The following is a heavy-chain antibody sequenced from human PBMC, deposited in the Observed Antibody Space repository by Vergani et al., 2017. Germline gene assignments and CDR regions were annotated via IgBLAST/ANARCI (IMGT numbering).Heavy chain of an antibody. J-gene: IGHJ4*02. CDR2: ISGSGGST. V-gene: IGHV3-23*01. D-gene: IGHD3-3*01. CDR3: AKALNPYYDFWSGYSNFDY. CDR1: GFTFSSYA. Sequence: EVQLLESGGGLVQPGGSLRLSCAASGFTFSSYAMSWVRQAPGKGLEWVSAISGSGGSTYYAASVKGWFTISRDNSKNTLYLQMNSLRAEDTAVYYCAKALNPYYDFWSGYSNFDYWGQGTLVTVSS.